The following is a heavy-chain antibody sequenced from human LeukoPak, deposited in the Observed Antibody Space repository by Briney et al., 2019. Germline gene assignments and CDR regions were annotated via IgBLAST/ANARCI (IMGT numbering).Heavy chain of an antibody. V-gene: IGHV3-11*04. J-gene: IGHJ4*02. CDR1: GFTFSDYY. CDR2: VSSSGSTI. Sequence: PGGSLRLSCAASGFTFSDYYMSWIRQAPGKGLEWVSYVSSSGSTIYYADSVKGRFTISRDNAKNSLYLQMNSLRAEDTAVYYCARESAGGFGELSGLDYWGQGTLVTVSS. CDR3: ARESAGGFGELSGLDY. D-gene: IGHD3-10*01.